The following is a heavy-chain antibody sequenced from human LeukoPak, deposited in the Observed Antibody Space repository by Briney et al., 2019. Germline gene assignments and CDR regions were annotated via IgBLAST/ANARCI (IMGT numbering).Heavy chain of an antibody. CDR1: GYSFTSYW. J-gene: IGHJ6*03. D-gene: IGHD5-18*01. CDR3: ARAGQPGGYSYDGQSRYYYYYYMDV. Sequence: GESLKISCKGSGYSFTSYWIGWVRQMPGKGLEWMGIIYPGDSDTRYSPSFQGQVTISADKSISTAYLQWSSLKASDTAMYYCARAGQPGGYSYDGQSRYYYYYYMDVWGKATTVSVSS. V-gene: IGHV5-51*01. CDR2: IYPGDSDT.